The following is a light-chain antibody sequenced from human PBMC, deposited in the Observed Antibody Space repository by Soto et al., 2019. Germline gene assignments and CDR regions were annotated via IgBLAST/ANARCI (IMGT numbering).Light chain of an antibody. CDR2: EVS. J-gene: IGLJ1*01. CDR1: SSDVGGYNY. V-gene: IGLV2-14*01. CDR3: NSYTTNNTFV. Sequence: QSVLTQPASVSGSPGQSITISCTGTSSDVGGYNYVSWFQQHPDKAPKLMIYEVSNRPSGVSNRFSGSRSDNTASLTISGLQSEDEAEYYCNSYTTNNTFVFGTGTKVTV.